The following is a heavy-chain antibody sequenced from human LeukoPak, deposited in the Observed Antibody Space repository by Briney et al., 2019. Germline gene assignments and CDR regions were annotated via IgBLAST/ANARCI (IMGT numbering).Heavy chain of an antibody. CDR1: GGSISSYY. V-gene: IGHV4-59*12. CDR2: IYYSGST. J-gene: IGHJ1*01. CDR3: ARVNRRGVVVPAAIAEYFQH. Sequence: SETLSLTCTVSGGSISSYYWSWIRQPPGKGLEWIGYIYYSGSTNYNPSLKSRVTISVDTSKNQFSLKLSSVTAADTAVYYCARVNRRGVVVPAAIAEYFQHWGQGTLVTVSS. D-gene: IGHD2-2*01.